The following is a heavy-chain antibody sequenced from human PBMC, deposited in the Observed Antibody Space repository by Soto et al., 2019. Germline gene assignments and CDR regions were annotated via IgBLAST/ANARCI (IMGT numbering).Heavy chain of an antibody. J-gene: IGHJ5*02. CDR1: GFAFSDHA. CDR3: AKVQDYYFDNGKYTWFGP. Sequence: GGSLRLSCPPSGFAFSDHATHWVRQAPGKGLEWVAVVSHDGRNIHHADSEKGRFTISRDSSKNTVSLEMTSLKAEYTAVYYCAKVQDYYFDNGKYTWFGPWDHGSLVTVSS. D-gene: IGHD3-22*01. CDR2: VSHDGRNI. V-gene: IGHV3-30*18.